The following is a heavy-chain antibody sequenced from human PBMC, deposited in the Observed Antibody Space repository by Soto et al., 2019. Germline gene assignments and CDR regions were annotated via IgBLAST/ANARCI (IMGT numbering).Heavy chain of an antibody. Sequence: GESLKISCKASGYTFNTYWIAWVRQMPGKGLEWMGLIYPGDSDTRYSPSFQGQVTISADKSTSTAYLEWSSLKAEDTAVYYCAKGLTVTTWSEFDYWGQGTLVTVSS. D-gene: IGHD4-17*01. V-gene: IGHV5-51*01. CDR3: AKGLTVTTWSEFDY. CDR1: GYTFNTYW. CDR2: IYPGDSDT. J-gene: IGHJ4*02.